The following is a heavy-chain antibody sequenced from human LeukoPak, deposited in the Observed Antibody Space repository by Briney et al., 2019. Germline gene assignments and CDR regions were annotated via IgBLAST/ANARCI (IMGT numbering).Heavy chain of an antibody. CDR2: IKQDGSEK. CDR1: GFTFSSYW. J-gene: IGHJ6*02. V-gene: IGHV3-7*01. Sequence: PGGSLRLSCAASGFTFSSYWMSWVRQAPGKGLEWVANIKQDGSEKYYVDSVKGRFTISRDNAKNSLYLQMNSLRAEDTAVYYCARERILTGSRGYYYYYGMDVWGQGTTVTVSS. CDR3: ARERILTGSRGYYYYYGMDV. D-gene: IGHD3-9*01.